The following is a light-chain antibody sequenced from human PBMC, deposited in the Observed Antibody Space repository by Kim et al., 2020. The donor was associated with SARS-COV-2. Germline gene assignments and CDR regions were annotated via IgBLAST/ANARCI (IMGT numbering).Light chain of an antibody. CDR3: QTWTTGIQV. CDR1: SGQSSYV. V-gene: IGLV4-69*01. J-gene: IGLJ3*02. CDR2: VKSDGSH. Sequence: QLVLTQSPSASASLGASVKLTCTLSSGQSSYVIAWHQQQPEKGPRYLMKVKSDGSHNKGDGIPDRFSGSSSGAERYLTISSLQSEDEADYYCQTWTTGIQVFGGGTQLTVL.